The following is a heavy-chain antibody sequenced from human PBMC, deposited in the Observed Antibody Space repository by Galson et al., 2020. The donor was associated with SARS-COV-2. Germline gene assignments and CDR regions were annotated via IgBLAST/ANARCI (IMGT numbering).Heavy chain of an antibody. CDR2: IFSNDEK. D-gene: IGHD3-10*01. Sequence: SGPTLVKPTETLTLTCTVSGFSLSNARMGVSWIRQPPRKALEWLAHIFSNDEKSYSTSLKSRLTISKDTSKSQVVLTMTNMDPVDTATYYCARVYGSGSYYKGDAFDIWGQGTMVTVSS. CDR3: ARVYGSGSYYKGDAFDI. V-gene: IGHV2-26*01. CDR1: GFSLSNARMG. J-gene: IGHJ3*02.